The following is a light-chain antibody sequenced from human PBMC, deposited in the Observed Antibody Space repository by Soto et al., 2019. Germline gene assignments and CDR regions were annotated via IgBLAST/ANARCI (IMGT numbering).Light chain of an antibody. CDR2: QTS. Sequence: EIVLTQSPATLSSFPGDRVTLSCRASQYINTRLAWYQHRPGQAPRLLIYQTSIRAAGILARFSASGSGTDFTLTISDVQPEDFALYYCHQRQSWPRTFGQGTKVDIK. J-gene: IGKJ1*01. V-gene: IGKV3-11*01. CDR3: HQRQSWPRT. CDR1: QYINTR.